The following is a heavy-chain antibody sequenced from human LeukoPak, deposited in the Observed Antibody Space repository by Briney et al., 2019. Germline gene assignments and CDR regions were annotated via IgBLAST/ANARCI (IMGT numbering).Heavy chain of an antibody. CDR3: ARDCSSTSCYTDYYYYYYMDV. CDR1: GFTFSDYY. Sequence: PGGSLRLSCAASGFTFSDYYMSWIRQAPGKGLEWVSYISSSGSTIYYADSVKGRFTISRDNAKNSLYLQMNSLRAEDTAVYYCARDCSSTSCYTDYYYYYYMDVWGKGTTVTVSS. V-gene: IGHV3-11*04. CDR2: ISSSGSTI. J-gene: IGHJ6*03. D-gene: IGHD2-2*02.